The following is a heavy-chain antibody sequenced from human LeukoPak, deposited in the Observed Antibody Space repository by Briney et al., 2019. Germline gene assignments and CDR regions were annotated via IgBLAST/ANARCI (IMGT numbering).Heavy chain of an antibody. CDR3: AREKGNYVDY. CDR1: GFTFSSYA. V-gene: IGHV3-66*02. J-gene: IGHJ4*02. CDR2: IYSGGST. D-gene: IGHD6-13*01. Sequence: GGSLRLSCAASGFTFSSYAMSWVRQAPGKGLEWVSVIYSGGSTYYADSVKGRFTISRDNSKNTLYLQMSSLRAEDTAVYYCAREKGNYVDYWGQGTLVTVSS.